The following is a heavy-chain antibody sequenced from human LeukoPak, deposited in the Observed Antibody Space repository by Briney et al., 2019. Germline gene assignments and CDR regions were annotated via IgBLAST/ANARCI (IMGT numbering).Heavy chain of an antibody. D-gene: IGHD3-10*01. V-gene: IGHV4-4*07. J-gene: IGHJ4*02. CDR2: IYTSGTT. CDR1: GGSTINYF. Sequence: PSETLSLTCTVSGGSTINYFRSWIRQPAGKGLEWIGHIYTSGTTDYNPSLKNRVTISLDTSKSQFSLQLNSVTAADTAVYYCARAEGSGSGAYTLDYWGQGILVTVSS. CDR3: ARAEGSGSGAYTLDY.